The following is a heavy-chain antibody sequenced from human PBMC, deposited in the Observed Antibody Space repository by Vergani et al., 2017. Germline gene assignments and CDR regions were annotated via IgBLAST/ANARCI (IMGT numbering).Heavy chain of an antibody. Sequence: QVLLVQSGAEVKNPGASVKVSCKSSGYTFTSYDINWLLQATGQGLEWLVWMNPNSGNTGYAQKFQGRVTMTRNTSISTDYMELSSLRSEDTAVYYCARRSWYIRPFDDWGQETQVTVSS. CDR3: ARRSWYIRPFDD. CDR2: MNPNSGNT. CDR1: GYTFTSYD. V-gene: IGHV1-8*01. J-gene: IGHJ4*02. D-gene: IGHD6-13*01.